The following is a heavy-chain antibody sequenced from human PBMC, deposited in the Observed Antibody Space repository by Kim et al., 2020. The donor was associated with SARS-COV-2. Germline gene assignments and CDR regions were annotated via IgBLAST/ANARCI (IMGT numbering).Heavy chain of an antibody. J-gene: IGHJ4*02. V-gene: IGHV4-31*03. CDR1: GGSISSGGYY. Sequence: SETLSLTCTVSGGSISSGGYYWSWIRQHPGKGLEWIGYIYYSGSTYYNPSLKSRVTISVDTSKNQFSLKLSSVTAADTAVYYCARGGYYDSSGYYYEVFVYWGQGTLVTVSS. CDR2: IYYSGST. CDR3: ARGGYYDSSGYYYEVFVY. D-gene: IGHD3-22*01.